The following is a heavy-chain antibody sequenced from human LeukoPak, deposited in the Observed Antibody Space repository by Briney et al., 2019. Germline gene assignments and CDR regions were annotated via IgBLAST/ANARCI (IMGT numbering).Heavy chain of an antibody. CDR1: GFTFSSYS. CDR2: ISSSSSYI. V-gene: IGHV3-21*04. J-gene: IGHJ4*02. D-gene: IGHD5-12*01. Sequence: PGGSLRLSCAASGFTFSSYSMNWVRQAPGKGLEWVSSISSSSSYIYYADSVKGRFTISRDNSKNTLYPQMNSLRAEDTAVYYCARPFSYSGYEGPNWGQGTLVTVSS. CDR3: ARPFSYSGYEGPN.